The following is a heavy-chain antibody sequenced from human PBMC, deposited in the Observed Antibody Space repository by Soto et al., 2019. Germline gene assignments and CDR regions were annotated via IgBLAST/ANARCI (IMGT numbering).Heavy chain of an antibody. V-gene: IGHV2-5*02. Sequence: QITLKESGPTLVKHTQTLTLSCTFSGFSLSTNEVGVGWIRQPPGKALECLALIYWDDDKLYSPSLKSRLTITKDASKNHVVLTMTNMEPVDKAPYYSTHEENGSLTIDYWGQATLVTVSS. D-gene: IGHD2-15*01. CDR3: THEENGSLTIDY. J-gene: IGHJ4*02. CDR1: GFSLSTNEVG. CDR2: IYWDDDK.